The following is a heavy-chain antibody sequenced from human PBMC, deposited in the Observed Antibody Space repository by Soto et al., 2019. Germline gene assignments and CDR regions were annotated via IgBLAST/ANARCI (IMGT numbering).Heavy chain of an antibody. CDR2: MLYSGTT. D-gene: IGHD5-12*01. Sequence: QVQLQESGPGLVKPSQTLSLTCTVSGASISGSSSYWSWIRQSPGRGLESIAYMLYSGTTYYNPSLKSRITISLDTSKNQFSLKLTSVTDADTAVYYCARGAGYGLGIDYWGQGTLVTVSS. V-gene: IGHV4-30-4*08. CDR3: ARGAGYGLGIDY. CDR1: GASISGSSSY. J-gene: IGHJ4*02.